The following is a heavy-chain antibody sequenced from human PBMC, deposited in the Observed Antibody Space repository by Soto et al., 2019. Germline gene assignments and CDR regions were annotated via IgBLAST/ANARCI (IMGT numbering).Heavy chain of an antibody. CDR3: SRRYRMDSYDSSGSVFDY. J-gene: IGHJ4*02. V-gene: IGHV4-39*01. CDR1: GCSISSSSYY. CDR2: IYYSGST. Sequence: QLQLQESGPGLVKPSETLSLTCTVSGCSISSSSYYWGWIRQPPGKGLEWIGSIYYSGSTYYNPSLKRRVTISVDTSKNQFSLKLRSVTAADTAVYYCSRRYRMDSYDSSGSVFDYWGQGTLVTVSS. D-gene: IGHD3-22*01.